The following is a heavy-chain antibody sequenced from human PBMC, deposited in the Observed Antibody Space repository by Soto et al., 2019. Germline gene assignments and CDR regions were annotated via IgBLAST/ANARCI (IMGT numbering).Heavy chain of an antibody. Sequence: GGSLRLSCAASGFTFSRYGMHWVRQAPGRGLEWVAVIWHDGNKKVYADSVKGRFTISRDNSENTLYLQMDSLGVDDTAMYHCASDDDLDDNVFVLWGQGTMVTVSS. CDR1: GFTFSRYG. V-gene: IGHV3-33*01. D-gene: IGHD1-1*01. CDR3: ASDDDLDDNVFVL. J-gene: IGHJ3*01. CDR2: IWHDGNKK.